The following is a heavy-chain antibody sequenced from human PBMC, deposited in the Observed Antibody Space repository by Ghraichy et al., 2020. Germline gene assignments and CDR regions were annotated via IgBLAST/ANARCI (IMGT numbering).Heavy chain of an antibody. V-gene: IGHV4-34*01. CDR3: AREGSGSYQVV. Sequence: QTLSLTCAVYGGSFSGYYWSWIRQPPGKGLEWIGEINHSGSTNYNPSLKSRVTISVDTSKNQFSLKLSSVTAADTAVYYCAREGSGSYQVVWGQGTLVTVSS. D-gene: IGHD1-26*01. CDR2: INHSGST. J-gene: IGHJ4*02. CDR1: GGSFSGYY.